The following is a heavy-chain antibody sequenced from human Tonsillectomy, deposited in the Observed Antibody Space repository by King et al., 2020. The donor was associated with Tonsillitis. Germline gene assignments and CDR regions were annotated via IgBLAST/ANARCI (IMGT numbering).Heavy chain of an antibody. CDR3: ARHYCTDDICYGYFDY. CDR1: GYTFTNYW. D-gene: IGHD2-8*01. Sequence: VQLVESGAEVKKPGESLKISCKVSGYTFTNYWIGWVRQMPGKGLEWMGIIYPGDSDTRYSPSFQGQVTISADKSISTAYLQWSSLKASDTAMHYCARHYCTDDICYGYFDYWGQGTLVTVSS. V-gene: IGHV5-51*01. J-gene: IGHJ4*02. CDR2: IYPGDSDT.